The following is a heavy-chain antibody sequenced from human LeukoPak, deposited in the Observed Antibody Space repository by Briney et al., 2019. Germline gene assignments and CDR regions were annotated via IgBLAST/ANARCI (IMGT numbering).Heavy chain of an antibody. CDR2: ISSSSSYI. J-gene: IGHJ1*01. Sequence: GGSLRLSCAASGFTFSSYSMNWVRQAPGKGLEWVSSISSSSSYIYYADSVKGRFTISRDNARNSVYLQMNSLRAEDTAIYYCAREGDGSSPYSDSFLHWGQGTLVTVSS. D-gene: IGHD6-13*01. CDR3: AREGDGSSPYSDSFLH. V-gene: IGHV3-21*01. CDR1: GFTFSSYS.